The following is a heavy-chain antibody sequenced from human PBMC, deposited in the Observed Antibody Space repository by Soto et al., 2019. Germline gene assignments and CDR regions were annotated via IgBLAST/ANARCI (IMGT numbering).Heavy chain of an antibody. V-gene: IGHV4-39*01. CDR2: ISYSGVT. CDR3: ATRDMWYYDSSGHSPFDP. CDR1: GGSISSSDYY. Sequence: PETLSLICTVSGGSISSSDYYWCWIRQRPGKGLEWIAIISYSGVTYYNSSLSSRAPISIDTSKNQFSLKLSSVTAADTAVYYCATRDMWYYDSSGHSPFDPWGQGALVTVSS. J-gene: IGHJ5*02. D-gene: IGHD3-22*01.